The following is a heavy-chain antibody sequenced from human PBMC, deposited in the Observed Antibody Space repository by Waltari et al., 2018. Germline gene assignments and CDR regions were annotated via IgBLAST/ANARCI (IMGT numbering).Heavy chain of an antibody. V-gene: IGHV1-69*15. CDR1: GGSFRSYA. CDR3: ARGPYCLDGVCHNY. CDR2: IIPVFGTT. Sequence: QVQLVQSGAEVKKPGSSVKVSCKAFGGSFRSYAISWVRQAPGQGLEWLGRIIPVFGTTNYAQNFQGRVTIIADPSTSTVHMELRGLRSEDTAIYYCARGPYCLDGVCHNYWGQGTLVTVSS. J-gene: IGHJ4*02. D-gene: IGHD2-8*01.